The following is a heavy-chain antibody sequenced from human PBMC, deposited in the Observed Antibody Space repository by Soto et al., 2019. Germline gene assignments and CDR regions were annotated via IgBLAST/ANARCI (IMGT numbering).Heavy chain of an antibody. CDR2: IDPSDSYT. V-gene: IGHV5-10-1*01. D-gene: IGHD6-6*01. J-gene: IGHJ6*02. Sequence: GESLKISCKGSGYSFTSYWISWVRQMPGKGLEWMGRIDPSDSYTNYSPSFQGHVTISADKSISTAYLQWSGLKASDTAMYYCARLEYSSSEYYYYGMDVWGPGTTVTVSS. CDR1: GYSFTSYW. CDR3: ARLEYSSSEYYYYGMDV.